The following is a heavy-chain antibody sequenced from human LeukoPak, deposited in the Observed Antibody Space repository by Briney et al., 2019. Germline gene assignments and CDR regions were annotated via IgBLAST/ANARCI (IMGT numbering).Heavy chain of an antibody. V-gene: IGHV4-34*01. J-gene: IGHJ4*02. CDR2: GRT. CDR3: ARGLYSSGCVDY. D-gene: IGHD6-19*01. Sequence: GRTNYNPYVKSRVTISVDTSKNQFSLKLSSVTAADTAVSYCARGLYSSGCVDYWGQRTLVTVSS.